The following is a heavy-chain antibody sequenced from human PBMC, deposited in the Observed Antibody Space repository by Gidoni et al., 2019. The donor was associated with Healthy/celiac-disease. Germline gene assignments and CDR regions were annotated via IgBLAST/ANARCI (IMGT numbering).Heavy chain of an antibody. CDR2: IGTAGDT. CDR1: GFTFSSYD. CDR3: ARGYSYYDSSGYYYFQGDAFDI. D-gene: IGHD3-22*01. Sequence: EVQLVESGGGLVQPGGSLRLSCAASGFTFSSYDMHWVRQATGKGLEWVSAIGTAGDTYYPGSVKGRFTISRENAKNSLYLQMNSLRAGDTAVYYCARGYSYYDSSGYYYFQGDAFDIWGQGTMVTVSS. V-gene: IGHV3-13*01. J-gene: IGHJ3*02.